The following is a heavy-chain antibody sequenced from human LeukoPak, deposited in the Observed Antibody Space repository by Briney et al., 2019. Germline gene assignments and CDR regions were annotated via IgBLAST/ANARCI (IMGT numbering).Heavy chain of an antibody. Sequence: PGGSLRLSCAASGFTFSNYWMHWVRQVPGKGLVWVSRIASDGSVTNYADSVKGRFTISRDNAKNTPYLQMNSLRVEDTAVYYCARDRSSFNGMDVWGQGTTVTVSS. CDR2: IASDGSVT. J-gene: IGHJ6*02. CDR1: GFTFSNYW. V-gene: IGHV3-74*01. CDR3: ARDRSSFNGMDV.